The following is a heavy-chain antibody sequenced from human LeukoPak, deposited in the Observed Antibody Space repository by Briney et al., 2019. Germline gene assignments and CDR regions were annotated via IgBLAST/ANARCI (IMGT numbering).Heavy chain of an antibody. CDR3: ARKSCSSTSCYMAT. CDR2: IYYSGST. D-gene: IGHD2-2*02. J-gene: IGHJ5*02. CDR1: GYSISSSNW. Sequence: SDTLSLTCAVSGYSISSSNWWGWIRQPPGKGLERIGYIYYSGSTNYNPSLKSRVTMSVDTSKNQFSLKLSSVTALDTAVYYCARKSCSSTSCYMATWGQGTLVTVSS. V-gene: IGHV4-28*06.